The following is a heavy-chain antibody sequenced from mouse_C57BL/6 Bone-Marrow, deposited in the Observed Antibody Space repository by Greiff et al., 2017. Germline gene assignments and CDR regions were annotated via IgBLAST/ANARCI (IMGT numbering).Heavy chain of an antibody. CDR3: ARSWVITAVVRYAMDY. CDR2: IYPGSGNT. Sequence: LVESGAELVRPGASVKLSCKASGYTFTDYYINWVKQRPGKGLEWIARIYPGSGNTYYNEKFKGKATLTADKSSSTAYMRLSSLTSEDSAVYFCARSWVITAVVRYAMDYWGQGTSVTVSS. V-gene: IGHV1-76*01. J-gene: IGHJ4*01. D-gene: IGHD1-1*01. CDR1: GYTFTDYY.